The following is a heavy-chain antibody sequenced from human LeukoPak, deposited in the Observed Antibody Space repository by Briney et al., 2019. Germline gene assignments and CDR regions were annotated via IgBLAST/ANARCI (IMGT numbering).Heavy chain of an antibody. V-gene: IGHV3-48*01. D-gene: IGHD6-13*01. Sequence: GGSLRLSCAASGFTFSSFTMNWVRQAPGKGLEWVSYVSGSGSTKYYADSVKGRFTISRDNAKNSLYLQMNSLRAEDTAVFYCARGGARSSSYYYYGMDVWGLGTTVTVSS. CDR3: ARGGARSSSYYYYGMDV. J-gene: IGHJ6*02. CDR1: GFTFSSFT. CDR2: VSGSGSTK.